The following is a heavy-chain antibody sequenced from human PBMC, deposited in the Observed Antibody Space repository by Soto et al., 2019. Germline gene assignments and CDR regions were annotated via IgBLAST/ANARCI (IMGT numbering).Heavy chain of an antibody. CDR1: GFSFDDYA. CDR2: ISWNSGTI. CDR3: AKSTGGTANGMGV. D-gene: IGHD2-8*02. V-gene: IGHV3-9*01. J-gene: IGHJ6*02. Sequence: VEPGGGLVQPGRSLRLSCAASGFSFDDYAMHWVRQAPGKGLEWVSGISWNSGTIGYADSVKGRFTISRDNAKNSLYLQMNSLRAEDTALYYCAKSTGGTANGMGVWGQGTTVTVSS.